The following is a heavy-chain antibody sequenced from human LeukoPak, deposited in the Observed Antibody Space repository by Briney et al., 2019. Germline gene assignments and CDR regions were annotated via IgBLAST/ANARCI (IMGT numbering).Heavy chain of an antibody. V-gene: IGHV3-23*01. J-gene: IGHJ4*02. D-gene: IGHD3-22*01. Sequence: GGSLRLSRAVSGITLSNYGMTWVRQAPGKGLEWVAGISDSGGSTNYADSVKGRFTISRDNPKNTLYLQMNSLRAEDTAVYFCAKRGVVIRVILVGFHKEAYYFDSWGQGALVTVSS. CDR1: GITLSNYG. CDR3: AKRGVVIRVILVGFHKEAYYFDS. CDR2: ISDSGGST.